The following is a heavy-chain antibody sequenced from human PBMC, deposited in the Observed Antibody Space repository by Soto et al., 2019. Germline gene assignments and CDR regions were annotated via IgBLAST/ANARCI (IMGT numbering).Heavy chain of an antibody. CDR2: IRSKTDGGTT. Sequence: GGSLRLSCTTSGFNFGDFAISWFRQAPGKGLEWIAFIRSKTDGGTTEYAASVKGRFAISRDDSKSIAYLQMNSLKSEDTAVYFCTRSGGFRPLDLWGQGTLVTVSS. CDR1: GFNFGDFA. J-gene: IGHJ5*02. D-gene: IGHD2-8*02. V-gene: IGHV3-49*03. CDR3: TRSGGFRPLDL.